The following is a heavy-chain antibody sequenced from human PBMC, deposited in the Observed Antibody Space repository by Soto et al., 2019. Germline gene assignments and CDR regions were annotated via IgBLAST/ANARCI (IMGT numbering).Heavy chain of an antibody. D-gene: IGHD3-10*01. V-gene: IGHV4-34*01. J-gene: IGHJ5*02. CDR2: INHSGNT. Sequence: SETLSLTCAVYGGSFSGYYWSWIRQPPGKGLEWIGEINHSGNTNYKPSLKSRVTISVDTSKNQFSLKLSSVTAADTAVYCCARGSGITMVRGVITWFDPWGQGTLVTVSS. CDR1: GGSFSGYY. CDR3: ARGSGITMVRGVITWFDP.